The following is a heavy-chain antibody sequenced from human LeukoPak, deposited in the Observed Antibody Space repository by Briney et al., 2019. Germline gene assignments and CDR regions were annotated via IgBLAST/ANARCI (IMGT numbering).Heavy chain of an antibody. Sequence: SGPTLVNPTQTLTLTCTFSGFSLSTRGGGVGWIRQPPGKALEWLALIYWNDDNRYSPSLKSRLTITKDTSKNQVVLTMTNMDPVDTARYYCAHGSGWLYDYWGQGTLVTVSS. D-gene: IGHD6-19*01. CDR1: GFSLSTRGGG. V-gene: IGHV2-5*01. CDR2: IYWNDDN. J-gene: IGHJ4*02. CDR3: AHGSGWLYDY.